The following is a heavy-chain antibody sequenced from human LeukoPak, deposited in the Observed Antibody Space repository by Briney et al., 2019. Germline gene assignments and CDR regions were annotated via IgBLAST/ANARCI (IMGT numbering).Heavy chain of an antibody. CDR3: ANVPAVDFWSGYYFDY. D-gene: IGHD3-3*01. J-gene: IGHJ4*02. V-gene: IGHV3-23*01. Sequence: GGSLRLSCAASGFTFSSYAMSWVRQAPGKGLEWVSAISGSGGSTYYADSVKGRFTISRDNSKNTLYLQMNSLRAEDTAVYYCANVPAVDFWSGYYFDYWGQGTLVTVSS. CDR1: GFTFSSYA. CDR2: ISGSGGST.